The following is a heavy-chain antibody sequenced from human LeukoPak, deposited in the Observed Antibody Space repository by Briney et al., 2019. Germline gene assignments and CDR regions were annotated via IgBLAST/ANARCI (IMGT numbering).Heavy chain of an antibody. V-gene: IGHV3-9*01. CDR1: GFTFDDYA. CDR2: ISWNSGSI. D-gene: IGHD3-22*01. Sequence: GRSLRLSCAASGFTFDDYAMHWVRQAPGKGLEWVSGISWNSGSIGYADSVKGRFTISRDNAKNSLYLQTNSLRAEDTALYYCARTNYYDSSGYYSYWGQGTLVTVSS. J-gene: IGHJ4*02. CDR3: ARTNYYDSSGYYSY.